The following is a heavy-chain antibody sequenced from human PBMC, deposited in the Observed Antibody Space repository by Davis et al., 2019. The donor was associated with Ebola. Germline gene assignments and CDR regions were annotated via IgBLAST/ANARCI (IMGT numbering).Heavy chain of an antibody. Sequence: GGSLRLSCAASGFTFSSYWMTWVRQAPGKGLEWVAVISYDGSNKYYADSVKGRFTISRDNSKNTLYLQMNSLRAEDTAVYYCAKGKYKQQLRVYWYFDLWGRGTLVTVSS. D-gene: IGHD6-13*01. CDR3: AKGKYKQQLRVYWYFDL. V-gene: IGHV3-30*18. J-gene: IGHJ2*01. CDR2: ISYDGSNK. CDR1: GFTFSSYW.